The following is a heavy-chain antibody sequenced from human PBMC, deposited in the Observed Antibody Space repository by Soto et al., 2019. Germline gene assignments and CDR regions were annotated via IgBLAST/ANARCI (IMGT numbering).Heavy chain of an antibody. D-gene: IGHD1-1*01. J-gene: IGHJ4*02. CDR3: ARRYDPYYFDY. Sequence: QITLKESGPPLVKPTQTLTLTCTFSGFSLTTSAVAVGWIRQPPGKALEWLAIIYGSDDKFYSPSLKSGLTITKDTSTNQVVLTMTNLDPVDTATYYCARRYDPYYFDYWGQGTLVTVSS. CDR2: IYGSDDK. CDR1: GFSLTTSAVA. V-gene: IGHV2-5*01.